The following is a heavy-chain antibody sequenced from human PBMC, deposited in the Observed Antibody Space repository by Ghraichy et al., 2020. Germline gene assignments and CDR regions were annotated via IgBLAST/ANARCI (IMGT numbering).Heavy chain of an antibody. CDR3: ARGGLLLYYYYGMDV. V-gene: IGHV1-8*03. CDR2: MNPNSGNT. CDR1: GYTFTSYD. Sequence: ASVKVSCKASGYTFTSYDINWVRQATGQGLEWMGWMNPNSGNTGYAQKFQGRVTITRNTSISTAYMELSSLRSEDTAVYYCARGGLLLYYYYGMDVWGQGTTVTVSS. D-gene: IGHD2-15*01. J-gene: IGHJ6*02.